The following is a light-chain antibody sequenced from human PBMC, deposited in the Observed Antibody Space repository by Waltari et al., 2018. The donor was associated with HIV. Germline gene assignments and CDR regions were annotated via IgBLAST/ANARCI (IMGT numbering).Light chain of an antibody. J-gene: IGLJ3*02. CDR3: YSRDSSGNSWV. V-gene: IGLV3-10*01. Sequence: SYELTQPPSVSVSPGQTARITCSGDALPKRYAYWYQKKSGQAPVLVIYEDSKRPSGIPERFSGSSSGTMATLTISGAQVEDEADYYCYSRDSSGNSWVFGGGTKLTVL. CDR1: ALPKRY. CDR2: EDS.